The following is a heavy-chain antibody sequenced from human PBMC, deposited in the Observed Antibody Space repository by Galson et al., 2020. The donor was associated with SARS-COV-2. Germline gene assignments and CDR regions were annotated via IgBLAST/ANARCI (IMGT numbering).Heavy chain of an antibody. Sequence: ASVKVSCKTSGYRFTSYGISWVRQAPGQGLEWMGWISAYNGNTNYAQKFQGRVTLTTETSTSTAYMDLRSLRSDDTAVYSCARSGDDSGSGSFSYWGQGTLFTVSS. CDR1: GYRFTSYG. D-gene: IGHD3-10*01. CDR3: ARSGDDSGSGSFSY. J-gene: IGHJ4*02. V-gene: IGHV1-18*01. CDR2: ISAYNGNT.